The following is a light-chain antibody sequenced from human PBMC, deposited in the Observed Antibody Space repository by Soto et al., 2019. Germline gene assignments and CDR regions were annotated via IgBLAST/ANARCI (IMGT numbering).Light chain of an antibody. CDR2: DAS. Sequence: EIVLTQSPATLSLSPGERATLSCRASQSVSSYLAWYQQKPGQAPRLLIYDASNRATGIPARFSGSGSGTDFTLTISSLEPEDFAVYYWQQRSNWPAMYTFGQGTKLEIK. J-gene: IGKJ2*01. CDR3: QQRSNWPAMYT. V-gene: IGKV3-11*01. CDR1: QSVSSY.